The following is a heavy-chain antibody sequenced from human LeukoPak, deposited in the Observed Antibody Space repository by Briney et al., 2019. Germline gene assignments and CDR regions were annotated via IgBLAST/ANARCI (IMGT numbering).Heavy chain of an antibody. CDR2: IYYSGST. CDR1: GGSISSSSYY. J-gene: IGHJ4*02. Sequence: SETLSLTCTVSGGSISSSSYYWGWIRQPPGKGLEWIGSIYYSGSTYYNPSLKSRVTISVDTSKNQFSLKLSSVTAADTAVYYCARSTPYYFDYWGQGTLVTVSS. CDR3: ARSTPYYFDY. V-gene: IGHV4-39*01.